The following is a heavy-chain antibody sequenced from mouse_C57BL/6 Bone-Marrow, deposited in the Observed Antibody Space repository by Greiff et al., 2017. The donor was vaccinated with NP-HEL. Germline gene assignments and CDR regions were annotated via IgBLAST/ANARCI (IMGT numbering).Heavy chain of an antibody. CDR3: ARLYDYLWYFDV. D-gene: IGHD2-4*01. Sequence: QVQLQQPGAELVMPGASVKLSCKASGYTFTSYWMHWVQQRPGQGLEWIGEIDPSDSYTNYNQKFKGKSTLTVDKSSSTAYMQLSSLTSEDSAVYYCARLYDYLWYFDVWGTGTTVTGSS. V-gene: IGHV1-69*01. J-gene: IGHJ1*03. CDR2: IDPSDSYT. CDR1: GYTFTSYW.